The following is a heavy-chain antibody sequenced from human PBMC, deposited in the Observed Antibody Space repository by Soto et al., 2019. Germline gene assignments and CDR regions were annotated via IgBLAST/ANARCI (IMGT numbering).Heavy chain of an antibody. CDR3: ARARVGITIFGVVIRDAFYI. Sequence: EVQLVESGGGLVKPGGSLRLSCAASGFTFSSYSMNWVRQAPGKGLEWVSSISSSSSYIYYADSVKGRFTISRDNAKNSLYLQMNSLRAEDTAVYYCARARVGITIFGVVIRDAFYIWGQGTMVTVSS. V-gene: IGHV3-21*01. J-gene: IGHJ3*02. CDR1: GFTFSSYS. CDR2: ISSSSSYI. D-gene: IGHD3-3*01.